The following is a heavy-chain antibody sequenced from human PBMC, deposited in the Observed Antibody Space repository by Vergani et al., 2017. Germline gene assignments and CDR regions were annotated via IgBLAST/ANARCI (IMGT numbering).Heavy chain of an antibody. CDR2: ISAYNGNT. CDR1: GYTFTSYG. Sequence: QVQLVQSGAEVKKPGASVKVSCKASGYTFTSYGISWVRQAPGQGLEWMGWISAYNGNTNYAQKLQGRVTMTTDTSTSPAYMELRSLRSDDTAVYYCAREGGGYCSGGSCYSSSYYYYYGMDVWGQGTTVTVSS. CDR3: AREGGGYCSGGSCYSSSYYYYYGMDV. V-gene: IGHV1-18*01. D-gene: IGHD2-15*01. J-gene: IGHJ6*02.